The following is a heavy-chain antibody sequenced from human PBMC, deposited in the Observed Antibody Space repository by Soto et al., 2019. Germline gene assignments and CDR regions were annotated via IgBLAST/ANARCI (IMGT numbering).Heavy chain of an antibody. Sequence: LGESLKISCKGSGYSFIDYWIGWVRQVPGKGLEWMGIIYPGDSDTRNSPSFQGQATISVDKSISTAYLQWSSLKASDTAMYYCARRPYSSTWGGFDVWGQGTMVTVSS. CDR2: IYPGDSDT. D-gene: IGHD6-13*01. CDR1: GYSFIDYW. V-gene: IGHV5-51*01. CDR3: ARRPYSSTWGGFDV. J-gene: IGHJ3*01.